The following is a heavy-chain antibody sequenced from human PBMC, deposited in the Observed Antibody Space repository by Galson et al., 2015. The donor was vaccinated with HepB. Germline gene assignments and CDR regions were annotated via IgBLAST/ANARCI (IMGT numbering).Heavy chain of an antibody. CDR2: ISAYNGNT. J-gene: IGHJ4*02. D-gene: IGHD5-18*01. CDR3: ASCSYGFHLPDY. V-gene: IGHV1-18*01. Sequence: SVKVSCKASGYTFTSYGISWVRQAPGQGLEWMGWISAYNGNTNYAQKLQGRVTMTTDTSTSTAYMELRSLRSYDTAVYYCASCSYGFHLPDYWGQGTLVTVSS. CDR1: GYTFTSYG.